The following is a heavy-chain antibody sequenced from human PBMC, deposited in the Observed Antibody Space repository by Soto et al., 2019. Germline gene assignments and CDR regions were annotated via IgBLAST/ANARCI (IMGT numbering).Heavy chain of an antibody. Sequence: QVQLQESGPGLVKPSQTLSLTCTVSGGSISSGGYSWRWIRQHPGKGLEWIGYIYYSGRTHYNPSLESRVTISVDGSKNQFALKLSSVTAADTAVYYCAGTAASWRVRGVISWRFDYWGQGTLVTVSS. CDR1: GGSISSGGYS. J-gene: IGHJ4*02. CDR2: IYYSGRT. CDR3: AGTAASWRVRGVISWRFDY. V-gene: IGHV4-31*03. D-gene: IGHD3-10*01.